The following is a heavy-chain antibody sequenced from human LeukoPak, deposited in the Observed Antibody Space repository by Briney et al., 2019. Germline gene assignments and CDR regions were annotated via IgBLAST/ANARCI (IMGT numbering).Heavy chain of an antibody. CDR1: GGTFRNYA. D-gene: IGHD3-22*01. CDR2: IIPIFGTA. Sequence: ASVKVSCKASGGTFRNYAITWVRQAPGQGLEWMGGIIPIFGTANYAQKFQGRVTITTDESTSTAYMELSSLRSEDTAVYYCARDLDEYYYDSSGYHLDYWGQGTLVTVSS. J-gene: IGHJ4*02. V-gene: IGHV1-69*05. CDR3: ARDLDEYYYDSSGYHLDY.